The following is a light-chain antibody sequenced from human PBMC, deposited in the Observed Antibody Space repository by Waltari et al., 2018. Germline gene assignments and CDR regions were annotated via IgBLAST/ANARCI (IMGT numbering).Light chain of an antibody. Sequence: DIVMTQSPDSLAVSLGERATIHCKSSPSVLYSSNNKNYLAWYQQKPGQPPKLLIYWASTRESRVPDRFSGSGSGTDFTLTISSLQAEDVAVYYCQQYYSTPYTFGQGTKLEIK. V-gene: IGKV4-1*01. J-gene: IGKJ2*01. CDR1: PSVLYSSNNKNY. CDR2: WAS. CDR3: QQYYSTPYT.